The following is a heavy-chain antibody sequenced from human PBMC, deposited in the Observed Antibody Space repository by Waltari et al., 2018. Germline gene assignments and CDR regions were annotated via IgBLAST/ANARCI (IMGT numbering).Heavy chain of an antibody. CDR1: GFTFSSYA. CDR2: ISGSGGST. J-gene: IGHJ2*01. D-gene: IGHD3-10*01. Sequence: EVQLLESGGGLVQPGGSLRLSCAASGFTFSSYAMSWVRQAPGKGLEWVSAISGSGGSTYYADSVTVRFTIHRDNSKDTLYLQMNSLRAEDTAVYYCAKGYGSGNWYFDLWGRGTLVTVSS. V-gene: IGHV3-23*01. CDR3: AKGYGSGNWYFDL.